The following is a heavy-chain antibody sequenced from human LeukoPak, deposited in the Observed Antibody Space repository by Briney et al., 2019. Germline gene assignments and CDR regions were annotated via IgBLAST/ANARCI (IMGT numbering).Heavy chain of an antibody. Sequence: GGSLRLSCAASGFTFSSYWMSWVRQAPGKGLEWVANIKQDGSEKYYVDSVKGRFTISRDNAKNSLYLQMNSLRAEDTAVYYCVSDTLAGSYYSPPGYWGQGTLVTVSS. CDR1: GFTFSSYW. D-gene: IGHD3-10*01. CDR3: VSDTLAGSYYSPPGY. V-gene: IGHV3-7*01. CDR2: IKQDGSEK. J-gene: IGHJ4*02.